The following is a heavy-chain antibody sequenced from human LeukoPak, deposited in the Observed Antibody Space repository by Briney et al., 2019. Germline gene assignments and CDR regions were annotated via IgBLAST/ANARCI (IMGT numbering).Heavy chain of an antibody. CDR3: ARLDYGDSAVDV. V-gene: IGHV4-39*01. Sequence: PETLSLTCSVSGGSTSSSSYYWGWTRQPPGKGLEWVGTIYNSVNTYYSPSITSRVTISVDTSKHQFSLHLSSVTAADTAVYDCARLDYGDSAVDVWGQGTMVTVSS. CDR1: GGSTSSSSYY. D-gene: IGHD4-17*01. CDR2: IYNSVNT. J-gene: IGHJ3*01.